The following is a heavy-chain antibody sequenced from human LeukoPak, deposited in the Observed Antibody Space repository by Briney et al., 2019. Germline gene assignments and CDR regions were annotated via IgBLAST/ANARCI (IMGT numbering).Heavy chain of an antibody. Sequence: GGSLRLSCAASGFTFSSYAMHWVRQAPGKGLEWVAVISYDGSNKYYADSVKGRFTVSRDNAKSTLYLQMSSLRAEDTAVYYCATSSVWGGAFNIWGQGTMVTVSS. CDR3: ATSSVWGGAFNI. D-gene: IGHD3-16*01. V-gene: IGHV3-30-3*01. CDR2: ISYDGSNK. J-gene: IGHJ3*02. CDR1: GFTFSSYA.